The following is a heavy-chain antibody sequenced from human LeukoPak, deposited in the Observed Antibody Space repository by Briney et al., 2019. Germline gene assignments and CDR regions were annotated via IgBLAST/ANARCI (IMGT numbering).Heavy chain of an antibody. CDR2: IIPIFGTA. CDR1: GGTFSIYA. J-gene: IGHJ4*02. D-gene: IGHD6-6*01. Sequence: SVTVSFKASGGTFSIYAISWVRQAPGQGLEWMGGIIPIFGTANYAQKFQGRVTITTDESTSTAYMELSSLRSEDTAVYYCARVVTLDGYYFDYWGQGTLVTVSS. V-gene: IGHV1-69*05. CDR3: ARVVTLDGYYFDY.